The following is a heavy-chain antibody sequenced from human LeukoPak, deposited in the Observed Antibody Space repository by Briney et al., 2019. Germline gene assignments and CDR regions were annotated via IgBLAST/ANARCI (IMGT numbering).Heavy chain of an antibody. Sequence: SETLSLTCTVSGGSVSAYYWSWIRQPAGMGLEWIGRIHTSGSTNYNPSLKSRVTMSVDTSKNQLSLKLSSVTAADTAVYYCAREAVHYGSGSHDYWGQGTLVTVSS. CDR2: IHTSGST. D-gene: IGHD3-10*01. CDR3: AREAVHYGSGSHDY. CDR1: GGSVSAYY. J-gene: IGHJ4*02. V-gene: IGHV4-4*07.